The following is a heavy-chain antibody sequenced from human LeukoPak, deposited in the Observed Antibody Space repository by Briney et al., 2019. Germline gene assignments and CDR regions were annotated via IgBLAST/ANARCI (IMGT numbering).Heavy chain of an antibody. V-gene: IGHV1-69*13. CDR3: ASAHSSSNWFDP. CDR2: IIPIFGTA. D-gene: IGHD6-6*01. Sequence: SVKVSCKASGGTFSSYAISWVRQAPGQGLEWMGGIIPIFGTANYAQKFQGRVTITADESTSTAYMELSSLRSEDTAVYYCASAHSSSNWFDPWGHGTLVTVSS. CDR1: GGTFSSYA. J-gene: IGHJ5*02.